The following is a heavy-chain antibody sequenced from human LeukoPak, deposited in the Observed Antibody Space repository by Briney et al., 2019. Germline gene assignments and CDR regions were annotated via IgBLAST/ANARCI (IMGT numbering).Heavy chain of an antibody. V-gene: IGHV4-39*07. Sequence: SETLSLTCTVSGGSISSSSYYWGWIRQPPGKGLEWIGSIYYSGSTYYNPSLKSRVTISVDTSKNQFSLKLSSVTAADTAVYYCARVGGITIPYFDYWGQGTLVTVSS. CDR1: GGSISSSSYY. D-gene: IGHD3-3*01. J-gene: IGHJ4*02. CDR3: ARVGGITIPYFDY. CDR2: IYYSGST.